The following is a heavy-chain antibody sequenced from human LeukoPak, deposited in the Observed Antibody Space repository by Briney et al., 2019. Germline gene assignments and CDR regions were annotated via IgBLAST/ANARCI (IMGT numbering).Heavy chain of an antibody. Sequence: SETLSLTCTVSGGSISSSSYYWGWNRQPPGKGLEWIGSIYYSGSTYYNPSLKSRVTISVDTSKNQFSLKLSSVTAADTPVYYCANLCSSTSCRSDYWGQGTLVTVSS. CDR3: ANLCSSTSCRSDY. J-gene: IGHJ4*02. CDR2: IYYSGST. V-gene: IGHV4-39*01. CDR1: GGSISSSSYY. D-gene: IGHD2-2*01.